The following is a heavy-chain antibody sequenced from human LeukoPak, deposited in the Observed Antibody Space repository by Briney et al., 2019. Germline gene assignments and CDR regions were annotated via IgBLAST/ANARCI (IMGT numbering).Heavy chain of an antibody. J-gene: IGHJ5*02. Sequence: GASVKISCKASGYTFTDYYMHWVQQAPGKGLEWMGRVDPEDGETIYAEKFQSRVTITADTSTDTAYMELSSLRSEDTAVYYCATALVGATSWFDPWGQGSLVTVSS. D-gene: IGHD1-26*01. CDR1: GYTFTDYY. V-gene: IGHV1-69-2*01. CDR2: VDPEDGET. CDR3: ATALVGATSWFDP.